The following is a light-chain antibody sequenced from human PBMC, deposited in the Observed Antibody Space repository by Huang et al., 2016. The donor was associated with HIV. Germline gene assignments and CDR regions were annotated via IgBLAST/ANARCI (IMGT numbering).Light chain of an antibody. V-gene: IGKV1-9*01. J-gene: IGKJ3*01. CDR1: QGISSY. CDR3: QQLNSYPEGFT. CDR2: AAS. Sequence: IQLTQSQSSLSASVGDRVTITCRASQGISSYLAWYQQKPGKAPKLLIYAASTLQSGVPSRCSGSGSGTDFTLTISSLQPEDFATYYCQQLNSYPEGFTFGPGTKVDIK.